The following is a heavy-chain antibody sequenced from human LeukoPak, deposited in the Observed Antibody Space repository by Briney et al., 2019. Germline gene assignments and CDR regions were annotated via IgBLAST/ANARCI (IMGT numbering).Heavy chain of an antibody. Sequence: GSLRLSCAASGFTFSCYIMNWVRQAPGKGLEWVSFIGTSGNTIYYADSVKGRFTVSRDNAKNSLYLQMNSLRAEDTAVYYCARDQWLDFWGQGTLVTVSS. CDR2: IGTSGNTI. J-gene: IGHJ4*02. CDR1: GFTFSCYI. D-gene: IGHD6-19*01. CDR3: ARDQWLDF. V-gene: IGHV3-48*01.